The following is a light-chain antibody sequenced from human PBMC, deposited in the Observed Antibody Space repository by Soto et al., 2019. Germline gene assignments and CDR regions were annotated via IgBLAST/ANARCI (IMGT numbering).Light chain of an antibody. J-gene: IGKJ2*03. Sequence: EIVLTQSPDTLSLSPGERATLSCRASQSVDSRYLAWYQQKRGQAPRLVIHAVSRRATGIPDRFSGSGSGTDFPLNISRLEPEDFADYYCQQYGNSPRYSFGQGTKLQIK. V-gene: IGKV3-20*01. CDR1: QSVDSRY. CDR3: QQYGNSPRYS. CDR2: AVS.